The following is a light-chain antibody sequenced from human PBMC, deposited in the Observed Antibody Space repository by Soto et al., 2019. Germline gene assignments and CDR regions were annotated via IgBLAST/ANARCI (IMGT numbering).Light chain of an antibody. CDR1: QSISSW. V-gene: IGKV1-5*01. Sequence: DIQMTQSPSTLSASVGDRVTITFRASQSISSWLAWYQQKPGKAPKLLIYDASSLESGVPSRFSGSGSGTEFTPTISSLQPDDFATYYCQQYNSYSRTFGQGTKVDI. CDR3: QQYNSYSRT. J-gene: IGKJ1*01. CDR2: DAS.